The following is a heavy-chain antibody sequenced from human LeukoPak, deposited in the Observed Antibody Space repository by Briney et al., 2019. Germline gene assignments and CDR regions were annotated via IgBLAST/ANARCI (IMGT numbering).Heavy chain of an antibody. CDR2: ISGSGGSA. D-gene: IGHD3-22*01. CDR1: GFTFSSYA. CDR3: AKEPGRQFTMIVPLVN. V-gene: IGHV3-23*01. J-gene: IGHJ4*02. Sequence: PGVSLRLSCAASGFTFSSYAMSWVRQAPGKGLEWVSAISGSGGSAYYADSVKGRFTISRDNSKNTLYLQMNSLRAEDTAVYYCAKEPGRQFTMIVPLVNWGQGTLVTVSS.